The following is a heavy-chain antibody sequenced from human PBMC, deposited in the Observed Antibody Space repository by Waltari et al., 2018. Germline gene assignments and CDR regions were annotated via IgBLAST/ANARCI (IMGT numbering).Heavy chain of an antibody. CDR3: ARDREGAALD. CDR1: GSTLTGYY. CDR2: INPNRGGT. J-gene: IGHJ4*02. Sequence: QVQLVQSGAEVKKPGASVKVSCKASGSTLTGYYMHWGRQAPGQGLEWMGRINPNRGGTNYAQKFQGRVTMTRDTSISTAYMELSRLRSDDTAVYYCARDREGAALDWGQGTLVTVSS. V-gene: IGHV1-2*06. D-gene: IGHD1-26*01.